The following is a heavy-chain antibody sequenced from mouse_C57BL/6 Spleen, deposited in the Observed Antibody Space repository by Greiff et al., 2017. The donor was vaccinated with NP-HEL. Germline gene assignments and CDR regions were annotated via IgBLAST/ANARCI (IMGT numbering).Heavy chain of an antibody. J-gene: IGHJ4*01. D-gene: IGHD2-3*01. V-gene: IGHV1-69*01. CDR2: IDPSDSYT. Sequence: QVQLQQPGAELVMPGASVKLSCKASGYTFTSYWMHWVKQRPGQGLEWIGEIDPSDSYTNYNQKFKGKSTLTVDKSSSTAYMQLSSLTSEDSAVYYCARGWLLLGAMDYWGQGTSVTVSS. CDR3: ARGWLLLGAMDY. CDR1: GYTFTSYW.